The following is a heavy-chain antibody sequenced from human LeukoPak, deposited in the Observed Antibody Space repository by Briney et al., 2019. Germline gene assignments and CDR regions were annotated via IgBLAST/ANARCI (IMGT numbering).Heavy chain of an antibody. CDR3: ARDRISQRYSRGGYYYGMDV. CDR1: GGTFNNYA. D-gene: IGHD3-10*01. J-gene: IGHJ6*02. Sequence: SVKVSCKASGGTFNNYAINWVRQAPGQGLEWMGGIIPIFGTTNYAQKFQGRVSITADESTSTAYMELSSLRPEDTAVYYCARDRISQRYSRGGYYYGMDVWGQGTTVTVSS. CDR2: IIPIFGTT. V-gene: IGHV1-69*13.